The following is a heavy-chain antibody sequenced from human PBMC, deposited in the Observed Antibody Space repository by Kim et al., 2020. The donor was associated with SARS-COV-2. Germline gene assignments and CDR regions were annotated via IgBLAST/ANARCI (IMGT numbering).Heavy chain of an antibody. J-gene: IGHJ6*02. D-gene: IGHD3-3*01. Sequence: SETLSLTCTVSGGSISSSSYYWGWIRQPPGKGLEWIGSIYYSGSTYYNPSLKSRVTISVDTSKNQFSLKLSSVTAADTAVYYCARHAKGSYDFWSGYRPYYYYGMDVWGQGTTVTVSS. CDR3: ARHAKGSYDFWSGYRPYYYYGMDV. CDR2: IYYSGST. V-gene: IGHV4-39*01. CDR1: GGSISSSSYY.